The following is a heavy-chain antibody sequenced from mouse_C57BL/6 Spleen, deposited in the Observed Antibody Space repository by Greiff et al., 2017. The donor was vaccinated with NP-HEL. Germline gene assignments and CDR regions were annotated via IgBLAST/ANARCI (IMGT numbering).Heavy chain of an antibody. J-gene: IGHJ2*01. CDR2: INPYNGDT. CDR3: AREGVENYFDY. V-gene: IGHV1-20*01. Sequence: EVQLQESGPELVKPGDSVKISRKASGYSFTGYFMNWVMQSHGKSLEWIGRINPYNGDTFYNQKFKGKATLTVDKSSSTAHMELRSLTSEDSAVYYCAREGVENYFDYWGQGTTLTVSS. CDR1: GYSFTGYF.